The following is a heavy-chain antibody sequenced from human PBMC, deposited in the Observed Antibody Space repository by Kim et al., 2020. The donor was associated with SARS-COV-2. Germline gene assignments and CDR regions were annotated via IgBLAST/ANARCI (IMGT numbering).Heavy chain of an antibody. J-gene: IGHJ4*02. CDR2: ISSSSSYI. V-gene: IGHV3-21*01. D-gene: IGHD3-22*01. CDR3: GRDVAGDDIMIVAD. Sequence: GGSLRLSCAASGFTFSTYTMNWVRQAPGKGLEWVSSISSSSSYIYYADSVKGRFTISRDNAKNSLYLQMNSLSAEDTAVYYCGRDVAGDDIMIVADWGQGALVTVSS. CDR1: GFTFSTYT.